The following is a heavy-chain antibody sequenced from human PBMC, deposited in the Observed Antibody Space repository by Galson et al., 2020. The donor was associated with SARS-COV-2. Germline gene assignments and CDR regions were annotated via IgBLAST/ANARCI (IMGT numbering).Heavy chain of an antibody. J-gene: IGHJ6*02. CDR2: IYYSGST. CDR1: CGSISSYY. D-gene: IGHD3-9*01. V-gene: IGHV4-59*01. CDR3: ARLRSTIAGVYYYYGMDV. Sequence: SETLSLTCTVSCGSISSYYWIWIRQPPVKGREWIGYIYYSGSTNYNPSLKSRVTISVDTSKNQFSLKLSSVTAADTAVYYCARLRSTIAGVYYYYGMDVWGQGTTVTVSS.